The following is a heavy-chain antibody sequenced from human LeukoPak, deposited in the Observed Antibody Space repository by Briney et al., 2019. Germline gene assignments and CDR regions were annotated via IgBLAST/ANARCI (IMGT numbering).Heavy chain of an antibody. CDR3: ASQRGYSYGWDY. Sequence: GGSLRLPCAASGFTFTKYWMTWVRQAPGKGLEWVGNIKQDGSDKNYMDSVKGRFTISRDNAKNSLYLQMNSLRAEDTAVYYCASQRGYSYGWDYWGQGTLVTVSS. CDR2: IKQDGSDK. J-gene: IGHJ4*02. CDR1: GFTFTKYW. V-gene: IGHV3-7*01. D-gene: IGHD5-18*01.